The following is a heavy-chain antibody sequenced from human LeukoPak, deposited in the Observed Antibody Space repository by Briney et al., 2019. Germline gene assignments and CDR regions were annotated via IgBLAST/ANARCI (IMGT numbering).Heavy chain of an antibody. Sequence: PGGSLRLSCAASGFTFNRYEMNWVRQAPGKGLEWVSYISGSGSTIYYADSVKGRFTISRDNAKNSLYLQMNSLRAEDTAVYYCARGDGGYYYGMDDWGRGTTVTVSS. J-gene: IGHJ6*02. CDR2: ISGSGSTI. CDR3: ARGDGGYYYGMDD. V-gene: IGHV3-48*03. CDR1: GFTFNRYE. D-gene: IGHD5-24*01.